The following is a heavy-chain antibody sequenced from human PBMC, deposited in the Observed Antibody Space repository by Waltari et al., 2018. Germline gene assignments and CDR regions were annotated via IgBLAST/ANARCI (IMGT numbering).Heavy chain of an antibody. J-gene: IGHJ2*01. CDR1: GASINNYNYV. CDR3: ARGRKSKSWYFDL. Sequence: QVQLQESGPGLVKPSATLSLICSVSGASINNYNYVWGWIRQPPGKGLEWIGNIFYSGSSDYNPSLRTRVVMSVDTSKNPVSLNLTSVTAADTAVYYCARGRKSKSWYFDLWGRGTLVTVSS. V-gene: IGHV4-39*01. CDR2: IFYSGSS.